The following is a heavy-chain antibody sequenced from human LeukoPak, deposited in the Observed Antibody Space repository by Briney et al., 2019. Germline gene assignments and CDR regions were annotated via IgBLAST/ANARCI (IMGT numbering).Heavy chain of an antibody. Sequence: GGSLRLSCAASGFTFSSYGMHWVRQALGKGLEWVAVISYDGSNKYYADSVKGRFTISRDNSKNTLYLQMNSLRAEDTAVYYCAKESVRGGNDPWGQGTLVTVSS. CDR2: ISYDGSNK. D-gene: IGHD3-10*01. J-gene: IGHJ5*02. CDR3: AKESVRGGNDP. CDR1: GFTFSSYG. V-gene: IGHV3-30*18.